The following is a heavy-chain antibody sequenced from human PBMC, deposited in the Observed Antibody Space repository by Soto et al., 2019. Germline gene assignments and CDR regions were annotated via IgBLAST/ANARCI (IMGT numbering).Heavy chain of an antibody. Sequence: GGSLRLSCAASGFTFSLSLVHWGRQVPGNRPVWVSRINSDGSMTTDGDSVKGRFTNSRDNAKKTLYLQMNRLTAADTAVYYCARDLENCAGECSSAFDIWRQGTMVTVSS. CDR2: INSDGSMT. CDR1: GFTFSLSL. CDR3: ARDLENCAGECSSAFDI. J-gene: IGHJ3*02. V-gene: IGHV3-74*01. D-gene: IGHD2-21*01.